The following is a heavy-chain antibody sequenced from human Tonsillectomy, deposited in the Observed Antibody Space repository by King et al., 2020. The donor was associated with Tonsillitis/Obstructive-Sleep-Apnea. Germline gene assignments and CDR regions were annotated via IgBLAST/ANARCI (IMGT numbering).Heavy chain of an antibody. J-gene: IGHJ4*02. CDR2: VYNSGST. Sequence: VQLQESGPGLVKPSQTLSLTCTVSGGSINRGAYYWGWIRQHPGKGLEWIGFVYNSGSTFHNPSLKSRVIISVDTSKNQFSLKLSPVTAADTAVYYCARVTWGYYGSGTNFDSWGQGTLVTVSS. CDR1: GGSINRGAYY. V-gene: IGHV4-31*03. D-gene: IGHD3-10*01. CDR3: ARVTWGYYGSGTNFDS.